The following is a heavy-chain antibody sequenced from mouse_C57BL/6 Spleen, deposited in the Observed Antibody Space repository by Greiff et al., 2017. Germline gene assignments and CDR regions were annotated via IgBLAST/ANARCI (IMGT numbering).Heavy chain of an antibody. V-gene: IGHV1-69*01. CDR1: GYTFTSYW. CDR2: IDPSDSYT. CDR3: AYGYDRDYAMDY. Sequence: VQLQQPGAELVMPGASVKLSCKASGYTFTSYWMHWVKQRPGQGLEWIGEIDPSDSYTNYNQKFKGKSTLTVDKSSSTAYMQLSSLTSEDSAVYYCAYGYDRDYAMDYWGQGTSVTVSS. J-gene: IGHJ4*01. D-gene: IGHD2-2*01.